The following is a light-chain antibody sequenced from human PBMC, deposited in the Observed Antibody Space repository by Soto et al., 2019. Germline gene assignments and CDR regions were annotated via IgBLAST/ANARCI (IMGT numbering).Light chain of an antibody. CDR3: MQATRSRT. CDR2: QVS. J-gene: IGKJ5*01. Sequence: DIVLTQTPLSSPVTLGQPASISCRSSQSLVYSDGNSYLSWLQQRPGQPLRLLIYQVSERFSGVPDRFSGSGAGTDFTLKISRVEPEDVGVYYCMQATRSRTFGQGTRLEIK. V-gene: IGKV2-24*01. CDR1: QSLVYSDGNSY.